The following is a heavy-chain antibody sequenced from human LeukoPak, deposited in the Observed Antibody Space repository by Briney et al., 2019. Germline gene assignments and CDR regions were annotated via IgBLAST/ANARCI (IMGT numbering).Heavy chain of an antibody. CDR1: GYSISSGYY. D-gene: IGHD2-2*01. Sequence: SETLSLTCTVSGYSISSGYYWGWIRQPPGKGLEWIGSIYHSGSTYYNPSLKSRVTISVDTSKNQFSLKLSSVTAADTAVYYCAREIGVVPAALRKTVRWFDPWGQGTLVTVSS. V-gene: IGHV4-38-2*02. CDR2: IYHSGST. CDR3: AREIGVVPAALRKTVRWFDP. J-gene: IGHJ5*02.